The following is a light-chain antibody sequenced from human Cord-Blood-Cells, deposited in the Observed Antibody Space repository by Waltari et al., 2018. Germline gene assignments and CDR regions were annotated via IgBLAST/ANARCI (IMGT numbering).Light chain of an antibody. CDR2: DVS. CDR1: SSDVGGYNY. CDR3: CSYAGSYTWV. J-gene: IGLJ3*02. V-gene: IGLV2-11*01. Sequence: QSALTQPRSVSGSPGQYVTIPCPGTSSDVGGYNYLSWYHQHPGKAPKLMIYDVSKRPSGVPDRFSGSKSGNTASLTISGLQAEDEADYYCCSYAGSYTWVFGGGTKLTVL.